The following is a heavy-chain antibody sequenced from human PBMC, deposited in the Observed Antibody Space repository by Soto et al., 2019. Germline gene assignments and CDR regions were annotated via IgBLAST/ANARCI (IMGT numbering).Heavy chain of an antibody. J-gene: IGHJ6*02. V-gene: IGHV4-34*01. CDR3: ARWYENYYNGMDV. CDR1: GGSFSGYY. D-gene: IGHD2-15*01. CDR2: INHSGST. Sequence: SETLSLTCAVYGGSFSGYYCSWIRQPPGKGLEWIGEINHSGSTNYNPSLKRRVTISVDTSKNQCSLKLSSVTAADTAVYYCARWYENYYNGMDVWGQRTTVTVSS.